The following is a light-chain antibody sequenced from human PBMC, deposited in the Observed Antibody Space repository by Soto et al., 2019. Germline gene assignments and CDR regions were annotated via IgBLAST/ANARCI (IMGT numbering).Light chain of an antibody. CDR3: YSYTTSSTHYV. CDR2: GVS. J-gene: IGLJ1*01. CDR1: SSDVGTYDY. V-gene: IGLV2-14*01. Sequence: QSVLTRPASASGSPGQSITISGTGTSSDVGTYDYVSWYQQHPGKAPKLMIYGVSYRPSGVSYRFSASKSGNTASLTISGLQAEDEADYYCYSYTTSSTHYVFGTGTKVTVL.